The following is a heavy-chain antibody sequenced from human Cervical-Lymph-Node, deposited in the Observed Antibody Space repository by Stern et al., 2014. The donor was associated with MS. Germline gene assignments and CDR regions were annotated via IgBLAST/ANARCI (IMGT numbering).Heavy chain of an antibody. CDR1: GYTFTSYE. J-gene: IGHJ5*02. CDR3: ARVANRPPSPYWFVP. D-gene: IGHD2/OR15-2a*01. Sequence: VQLVQSGAEVKKLGASVKVSCKASGYTFTSYEIAWVRQAPGQGLEWMGWIAAYNGDTNSAQKFQGRVTMTIEEATATGYMELRSLTSDDTAVYYCARVANRPPSPYWFVPWGQGTLVIVSS. V-gene: IGHV1-18*01. CDR2: IAAYNGDT.